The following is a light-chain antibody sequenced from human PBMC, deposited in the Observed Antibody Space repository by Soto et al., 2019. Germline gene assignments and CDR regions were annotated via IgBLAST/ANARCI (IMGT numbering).Light chain of an antibody. CDR3: QQANSFPLT. CDR2: DTS. V-gene: IGKV1-5*01. J-gene: IGKJ4*01. CDR1: QSLSGW. Sequence: DIQMTQSPSTLSASVGDRFTITCRASQSLSGWLAWYQQKPGKAPNLLIYDTSTLKSGVPSRFSGSGSGTDFTLTISSLQPEDFATYYCQQANSFPLTFGGGTKVDIK.